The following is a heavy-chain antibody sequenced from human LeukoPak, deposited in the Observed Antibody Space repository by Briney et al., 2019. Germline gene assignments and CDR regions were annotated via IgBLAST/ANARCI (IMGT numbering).Heavy chain of an antibody. CDR3: AILGGSGGDY. Sequence: GGSLRLSCAASGFTFSNYSMNWVRQAPGKGLEWVSYISSSSSTIYYADSVKGRFTISRDNAKNSLYLQMNSLRAEDTAAYYCAILGGSGGDYWGQGTLVTVSS. D-gene: IGHD3-10*01. CDR1: GFTFSNYS. J-gene: IGHJ4*02. CDR2: ISSSSSTI. V-gene: IGHV3-48*04.